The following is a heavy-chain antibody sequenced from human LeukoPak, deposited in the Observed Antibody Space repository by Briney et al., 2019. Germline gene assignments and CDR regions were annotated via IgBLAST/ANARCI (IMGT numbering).Heavy chain of an antibody. J-gene: IGHJ6*02. CDR3: ARGKLGYCSSTSCYRSYYYYGIDV. CDR2: IYYSGST. Sequence: SETLSLTCTVSGGSISSYYWSWIRQPPGKGLEWIGYIYYSGSTNYNPSLKSRVTISVDTSKNQFSLKLSSVTAADTAVYYCARGKLGYCSSTSCYRSYYYYGIDVWGQGTTVTVSS. CDR1: GGSISSYY. V-gene: IGHV4-59*01. D-gene: IGHD2-2*02.